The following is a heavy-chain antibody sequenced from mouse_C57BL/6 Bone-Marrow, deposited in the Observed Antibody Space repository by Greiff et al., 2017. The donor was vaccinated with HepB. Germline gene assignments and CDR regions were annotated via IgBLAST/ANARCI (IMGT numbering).Heavy chain of an antibody. J-gene: IGHJ4*01. D-gene: IGHD1-1*01. V-gene: IGHV6-3*01. Sequence: EVKVEESGGGLVQPGGSMKLSCVASGFTFSNYWMNWVRQSPEKGLEWVAQIRLKSDNYATHYAESVKGRFTISRDDSKSSVYLQMNNLRAEDTGIYYCTGPFYGSSHAMDYWGQGTSVTVSS. CDR2: IRLKSDNYAT. CDR3: TGPFYGSSHAMDY. CDR1: GFTFSNYW.